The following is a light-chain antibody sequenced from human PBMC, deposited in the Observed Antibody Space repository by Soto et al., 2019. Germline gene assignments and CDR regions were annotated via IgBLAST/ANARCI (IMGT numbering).Light chain of an antibody. CDR2: DAS. Sequence: DIQMTQSPSSXSASVGDRVTITCQASQDISNYLNWYQQKPGKAPKLLIYDASNLETGVPSRFSGSGSGTDFTFTISSLQPEDIATYYCQQYDNLPRLTFGGGTKVEIK. J-gene: IGKJ4*01. CDR3: QQYDNLPRLT. CDR1: QDISNY. V-gene: IGKV1-33*01.